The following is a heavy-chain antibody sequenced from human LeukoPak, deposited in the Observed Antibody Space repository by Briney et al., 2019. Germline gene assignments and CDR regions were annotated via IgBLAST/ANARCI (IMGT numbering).Heavy chain of an antibody. J-gene: IGHJ4*02. V-gene: IGHV3-30*18. D-gene: IGHD4-17*01. CDR1: GFPLNTYG. CDR2: ISYDGTNK. Sequence: GRSLRLSCAASGFPLNTYGMHWVRQAPGKGLEWVAVISYDGTNKFYADSVKGRFTISRDNSRNTVYLQVNRLRVEDTAVYYCAKDTGSARLDYWGQGTLVTVSS. CDR3: AKDTGSARLDY.